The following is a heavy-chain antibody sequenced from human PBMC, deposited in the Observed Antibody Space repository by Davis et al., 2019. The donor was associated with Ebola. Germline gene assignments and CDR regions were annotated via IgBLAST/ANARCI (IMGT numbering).Heavy chain of an antibody. Sequence: MPSETLSLTCTVSGGSISSSSYYWGWIRQPPGKGLEWIGEINHSGSTNYNPSLKSRVTISVDTSKNQFSLKLSSVTAADTAVYYCARSRVVTNYYYYGMDVWGQGTTVTVSS. CDR2: INHSGST. CDR3: ARSRVVTNYYYYGMDV. V-gene: IGHV4-39*07. CDR1: GGSISSSSYY. J-gene: IGHJ6*02. D-gene: IGHD3-3*01.